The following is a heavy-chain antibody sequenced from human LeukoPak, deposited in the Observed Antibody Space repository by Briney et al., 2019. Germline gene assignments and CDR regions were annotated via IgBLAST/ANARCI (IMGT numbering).Heavy chain of an antibody. V-gene: IGHV4-59*01. J-gene: IGHJ6*04. CDR3: ARERGTGYYYYYGMDV. Sequence: PSETLSLTCTVSGGSISSYYWSWIRQPPGKGLEWIGYIYYSGSTNYNPSLKSRVTISVDTSKNQFSLKLSSVTAADTAVYYCARERGTGYYYYYGMDVWGKGTTVTVSS. D-gene: IGHD1-14*01. CDR1: GGSISSYY. CDR2: IYYSGST.